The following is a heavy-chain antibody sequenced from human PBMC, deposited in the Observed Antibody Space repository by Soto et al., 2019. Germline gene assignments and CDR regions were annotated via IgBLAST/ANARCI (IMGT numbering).Heavy chain of an antibody. V-gene: IGHV3-30*18. D-gene: IGHD3-10*01. CDR1: GLRFSDYG. CDR2: ISYDGTNK. Sequence: QVHLVESGGGVVQPGRSLRLSCAASGLRFSDYGMHWVRQAPGKGLELVAAISYDGTNKNYADSVKGRFTISRDNSKNTLYLQMSSLSAEDTAVYYCANDSGILEVVPFFDYWGQGTLVTVSS. CDR3: ANDSGILEVVPFFDY. J-gene: IGHJ4*02.